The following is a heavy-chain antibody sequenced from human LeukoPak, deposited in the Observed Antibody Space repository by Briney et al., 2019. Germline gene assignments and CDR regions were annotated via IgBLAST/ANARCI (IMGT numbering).Heavy chain of an antibody. CDR3: ARDLIGRYTFDY. D-gene: IGHD3-10*01. Sequence: PGGSLRLSCAAAGFTFSDYNMHWVRQVPGKVLDWVALMSPVVKKKYYADSVKGRLSLSRENSKNTVDLQLNSLRAEDTAVYYCARDLIGRYTFDYCGQGTLVTVSS. CDR2: MSPVVKKK. V-gene: IGHV3-30*01. CDR1: GFTFSDYN. J-gene: IGHJ4*02.